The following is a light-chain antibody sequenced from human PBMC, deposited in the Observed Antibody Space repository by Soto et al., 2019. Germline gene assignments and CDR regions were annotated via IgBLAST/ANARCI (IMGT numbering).Light chain of an antibody. Sequence: VCQSPSSLSSSLHDRVTITCRAIQTISNYLNWYQQKPGKAPKLLSYAASSLQSGVPSRFSGSGSGTDFTLTISSLQPEDFATYYCQQGPSPPYTFAQGTIVDIK. J-gene: IGKJ2*01. CDR3: QQGPSPPYT. CDR2: AAS. V-gene: IGKV1-39*01. CDR1: QTISNY.